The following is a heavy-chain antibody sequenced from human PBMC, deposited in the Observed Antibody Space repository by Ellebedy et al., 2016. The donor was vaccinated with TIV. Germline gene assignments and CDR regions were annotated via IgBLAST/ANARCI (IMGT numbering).Heavy chain of an antibody. V-gene: IGHV3-53*01. D-gene: IGHD2-15*01. CDR2: IFTSDVT. J-gene: IGHJ4*02. CDR3: AVVDFC. Sequence: PGGSLRLSCAASGFAVNGYYITWVRQAPGKGLDWVSVIFTSDVTSYTDSVRGRFTISRDTYKNTVYLQMNSLRVEDTAIYSCAVVDFCWGQGTLVTVSS. CDR1: GFAVNGYY.